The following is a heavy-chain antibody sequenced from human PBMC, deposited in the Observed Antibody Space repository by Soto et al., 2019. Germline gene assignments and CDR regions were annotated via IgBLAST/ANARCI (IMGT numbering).Heavy chain of an antibody. CDR3: ARVRAGGVGWFDP. J-gene: IGHJ5*02. CDR1: GFTFSSYG. V-gene: IGHV3-72*01. Sequence: VQLVESGGGVVQPGRSLRLSCAASGFTFSSYGMHWVRQAPGKGLEWVGRTRNKVNSYTTEYAASVKGRFTSSRDDSKNSLYLQMNSLKTEDTAVYYCARVRAGGVGWFDPWGQGTLVTVSS. CDR2: TRNKVNSYTT. D-gene: IGHD3-16*01.